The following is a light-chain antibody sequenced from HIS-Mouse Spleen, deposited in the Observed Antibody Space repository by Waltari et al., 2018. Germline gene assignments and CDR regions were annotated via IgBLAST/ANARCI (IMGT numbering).Light chain of an antibody. CDR1: QGISSY. Sequence: DIQLTQSPSFLSASVGDRVTITCRASQGISSYLAWYQQKPGKGPKLLIYAASTLQSGVPSRFSGSGSGTEFTLTISSLQPEDFATYYCQQLNSYLFTFGPGTKVDIK. J-gene: IGKJ3*01. V-gene: IGKV1-9*01. CDR3: QQLNSYLFT. CDR2: AAS.